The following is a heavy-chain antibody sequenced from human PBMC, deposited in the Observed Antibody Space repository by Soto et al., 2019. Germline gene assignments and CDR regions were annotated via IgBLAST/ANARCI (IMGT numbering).Heavy chain of an antibody. CDR1: GGSLTGYY. Sequence: QVQLQQWGAGLLKPSETLSLTCAVSGGSLTGYYWSWIRQPPGKGLELIGDIKNGGSTSYTPSLRSRVTIAPDTSNNQCSLRLNSVTAADTAVYFCARGKEGIVAAHWDQGSLVTGSS. V-gene: IGHV4-34*01. D-gene: IGHD5-12*01. J-gene: IGHJ4*02. CDR2: IKNGGST. CDR3: ARGKEGIVAAH.